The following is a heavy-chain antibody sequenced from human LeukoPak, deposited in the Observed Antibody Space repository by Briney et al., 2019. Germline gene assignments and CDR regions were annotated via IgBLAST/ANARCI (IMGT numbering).Heavy chain of an antibody. J-gene: IGHJ3*02. CDR3: ARERYYDPDAFDI. CDR2: IYYSGST. Sequence: SETLSLTCTVSGGSISSGGYYWSWIRQPPGKGLEWTGYIYYSGSTYYNPSLKSRVTISVDTSKNQFSLKLSSVTAADTAVYYCARERYYDPDAFDIWGQGAMVTVSS. CDR1: GGSISSGGYY. D-gene: IGHD3-22*01. V-gene: IGHV4-30-4*01.